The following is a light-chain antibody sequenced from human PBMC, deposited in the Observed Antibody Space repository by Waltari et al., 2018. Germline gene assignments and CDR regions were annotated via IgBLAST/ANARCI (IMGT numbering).Light chain of an antibody. J-gene: IGKJ3*01. Sequence: DIQMTQSPSSLSASVGDTVTITCRVSHNINIYLNWYQQKPGRAPKLLIHGASSLHTGVPSRFSGSGSGTDFTLTISSLQPEDFATYYCQQGYSTRFTFGPGTIVDMK. CDR3: QQGYSTRFT. CDR1: HNINIY. CDR2: GAS. V-gene: IGKV1-39*01.